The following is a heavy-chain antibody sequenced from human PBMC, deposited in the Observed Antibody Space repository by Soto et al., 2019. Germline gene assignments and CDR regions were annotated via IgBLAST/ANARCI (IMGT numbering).Heavy chain of an antibody. J-gene: IGHJ4*02. Sequence: SCAASGFTFSSYGMHWVRQAPGKGLEWVAIISGDGSNKYTAHSVKGRFTISRDNAENSLYLQMNSLRAEDTAVYYCVKGGANFAYWGQGILVTVSS. CDR2: ISGDGSNK. D-gene: IGHD1-26*01. CDR3: VKGGANFAY. V-gene: IGHV3-30*18. CDR1: GFTFSSYG.